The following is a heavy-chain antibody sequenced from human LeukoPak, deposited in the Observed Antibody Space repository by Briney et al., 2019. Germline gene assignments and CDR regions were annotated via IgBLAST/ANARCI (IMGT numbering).Heavy chain of an antibody. CDR3: ARNTYSSSWYHQSDP. CDR1: GGSFSGYY. CDR2: INHSGST. J-gene: IGHJ5*02. Sequence: SETLSLTCAVYGGSFSGYYWSWIRQPPGKGLEWIGEINHSGSTNYNPSLKSRVTISVDTSKNQFSLKLSSVTAADTAVYYCARNTYSSSWYHQSDPWGQGTLVTVSS. V-gene: IGHV4-34*01. D-gene: IGHD6-13*01.